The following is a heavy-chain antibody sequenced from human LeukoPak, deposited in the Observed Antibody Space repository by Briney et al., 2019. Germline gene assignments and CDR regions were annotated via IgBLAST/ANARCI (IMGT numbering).Heavy chain of an antibody. CDR3: ARDIVVVVAATPDAFDI. CDR2: IIPIFGST. Sequence: SVKVSCKASGGTFSSFGISWVRQAPGQGLEWMGEIIPIFGSTNYAQMFQGRVTFTADESTTTAYMELSSLRSEDTAVYYCARDIVVVVAATPDAFDIWGQGTMVTVSS. D-gene: IGHD2-15*01. V-gene: IGHV1-69*01. CDR1: GGTFSSFG. J-gene: IGHJ3*02.